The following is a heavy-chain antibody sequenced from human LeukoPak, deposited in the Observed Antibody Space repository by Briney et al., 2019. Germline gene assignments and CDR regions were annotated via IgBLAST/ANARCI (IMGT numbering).Heavy chain of an antibody. D-gene: IGHD2/OR15-2a*01. J-gene: IGHJ6*03. Sequence: SETLSLTCTVSGGSISSYYWSWIRQPAGKGLEWIGRIYTSGSTNYNPSLKSRVTMSVDTSENQFSLKLSSVTAADTAVYYCARESLSGWYYYMDVRGKGTTVTVSS. V-gene: IGHV4-4*07. CDR3: ARESLSGWYYYMDV. CDR2: IYTSGST. CDR1: GGSISSYY.